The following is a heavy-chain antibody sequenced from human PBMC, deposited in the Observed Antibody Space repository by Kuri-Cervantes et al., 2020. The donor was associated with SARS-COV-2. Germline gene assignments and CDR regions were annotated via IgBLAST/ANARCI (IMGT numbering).Heavy chain of an antibody. D-gene: IGHD6-19*01. Sequence: GESLKISCAASGFTFSSYGMHWVRQAPGKGLEWVAVISYDGSNKYYADSVKGRFTISRDNSKNTLYLQMNSLRAEDTAVYYCAKDIRGWYRGLCYYGMDVWGQGTTVTVSS. J-gene: IGHJ6*02. CDR3: AKDIRGWYRGLCYYGMDV. V-gene: IGHV3-30*18. CDR1: GFTFSSYG. CDR2: ISYDGSNK.